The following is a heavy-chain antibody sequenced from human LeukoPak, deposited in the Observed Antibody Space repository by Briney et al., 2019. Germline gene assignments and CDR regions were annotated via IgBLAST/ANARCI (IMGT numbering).Heavy chain of an antibody. J-gene: IGHJ3*01. CDR1: GYTFTNYG. D-gene: IGHD3-22*01. CDR2: ISTYNGDT. V-gene: IGHV1-18*01. Sequence: ASVKVSCKASGYTFTNYGISCVRQAPGQGLEWMGCISTYNGDTNYAQKLQRRVTMTTDTSTSTASMELRSLRSDDTAVYYCARERGYDSSGYYHDAFDVWGQGTMVTVSS. CDR3: ARERGYDSSGYYHDAFDV.